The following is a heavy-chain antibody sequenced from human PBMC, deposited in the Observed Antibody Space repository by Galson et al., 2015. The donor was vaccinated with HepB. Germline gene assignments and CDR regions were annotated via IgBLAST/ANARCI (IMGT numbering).Heavy chain of an antibody. V-gene: IGHV4-39*07. CDR1: GGSISSRTSY. CDR2: IYYDGSP. CDR3: ARDTVTLGGLRDYGMDV. D-gene: IGHD4-17*01. Sequence: ETLSLTCSVSGGSISSRTSYWGWIRQPPGKGLEWIGNIYYDGSPYYNPSLRSRVTISLDTSNKQFSLKLSSVTAADTAVYYCARDTVTLGGLRDYGMDVWGQGTTVTVSS. J-gene: IGHJ6*02.